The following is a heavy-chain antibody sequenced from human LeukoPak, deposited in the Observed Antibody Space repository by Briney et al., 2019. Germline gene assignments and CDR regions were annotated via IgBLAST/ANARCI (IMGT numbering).Heavy chain of an antibody. CDR2: IFSTGSI. Sequence: SETLSLTCTVSGGSISTYYWSWIRQPAGKGLEWIGRIFSTGSINYNPSLESQVTMSVDTSKNQFSLKLSSVTAADTAVYYCASSSIFGFGGIEYFQQWGQGTLVTVSS. CDR1: GGSISTYY. V-gene: IGHV4-4*07. J-gene: IGHJ1*01. CDR3: ASSSIFGFGGIEYFQQ. D-gene: IGHD3-3*01.